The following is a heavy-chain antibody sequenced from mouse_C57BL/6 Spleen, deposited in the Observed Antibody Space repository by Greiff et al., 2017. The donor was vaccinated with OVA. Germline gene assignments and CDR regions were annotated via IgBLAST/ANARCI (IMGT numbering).Heavy chain of an antibody. J-gene: IGHJ2*01. CDR2: IDPSDSYT. V-gene: IGHV1-69*01. CDR3: ARKLRYCDY. Sequence: QVQLQQPGAELVMPGASVKLSCKASGYTFTSYWMHWVKQRPGQGLEWIGEIDPSDSYTNYNQKFKGKSTLTVDKSSSTAYMQLSSLTSEDSAVYYCARKLRYCDYWGQGTTLTVSS. CDR1: GYTFTSYW. D-gene: IGHD1-1*01.